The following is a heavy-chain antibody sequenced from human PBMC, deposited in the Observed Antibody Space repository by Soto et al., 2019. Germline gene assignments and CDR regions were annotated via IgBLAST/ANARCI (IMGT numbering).Heavy chain of an antibody. CDR3: AREVLLLRSFDI. CDR1: GGSISSGDYY. D-gene: IGHD3-10*01. V-gene: IGHV4-30-4*01. CDR2: IYYSGST. Sequence: SETQCLTCTVSGGSISSGDYYWSWIRQPPGKGLEWIGYIYYSGSTYYNPSLKSRVTISVDTSKNQFSLKLSSVTAADTAVYYCAREVLLLRSFDIWGQGTMVTVSS. J-gene: IGHJ3*02.